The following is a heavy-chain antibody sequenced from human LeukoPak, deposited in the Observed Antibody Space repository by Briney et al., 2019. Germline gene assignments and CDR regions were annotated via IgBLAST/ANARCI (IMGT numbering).Heavy chain of an antibody. CDR2: ISSSGSTI. CDR3: ASFGGGATNHFDY. CDR1: GFTFSSYE. V-gene: IGHV3-48*03. J-gene: IGHJ4*02. Sequence: PGGSLRLSCAASGFTFSSYEMNWVRQAPGKGLEWVSYISSSGSTIYYADSVKGRFTISRDNAKNSLYLQMNSLRAEDTAVYYCASFGGGATNHFDYWGQGTLVTVSS. D-gene: IGHD1-26*01.